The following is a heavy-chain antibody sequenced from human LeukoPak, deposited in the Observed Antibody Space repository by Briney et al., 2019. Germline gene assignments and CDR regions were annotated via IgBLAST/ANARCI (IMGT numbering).Heavy chain of an antibody. J-gene: IGHJ4*02. CDR3: ARYWDSGTYCDY. D-gene: IGHD1-26*01. Sequence: GESLKISCKGSGYTFTSYWIGWVRPMSGKGLEWMGIIYPGDSDTRYSPSFQGQVTISADNSISTAYVQWSSLKASDTAMYYCARYWDSGTYCDYWGQGTQVTVSS. CDR2: IYPGDSDT. CDR1: GYTFTSYW. V-gene: IGHV5-51*01.